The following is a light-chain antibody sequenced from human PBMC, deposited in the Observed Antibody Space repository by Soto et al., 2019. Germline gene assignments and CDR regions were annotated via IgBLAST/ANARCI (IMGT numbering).Light chain of an antibody. CDR1: SSDVGGYNY. Sequence: QSALTQPPSASGFLGQSVTISCTGTSSDVGGYNYVSWYQQYPGKAPKLMIYEVNQRPSGVPDRFSGSKSGNTASLTVSGLQAEDEADYYCSSYAGSKNYVFGTGTKLTVL. V-gene: IGLV2-8*01. CDR2: EVN. CDR3: SSYAGSKNYV. J-gene: IGLJ1*01.